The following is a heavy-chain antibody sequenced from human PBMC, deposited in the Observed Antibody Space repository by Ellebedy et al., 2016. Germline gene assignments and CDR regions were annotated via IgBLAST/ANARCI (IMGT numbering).Heavy chain of an antibody. Sequence: GGSLRLSXKGSGYSFTSYWIGWVRQLPGKGLEWMGFIYPGDSDTRYSPSFQGQVTISADKSISTAYLQWSSLKASDTAMHYCAGGGLTGDKGYAFDIWGQGTMVTVSS. CDR3: AGGGLTGDKGYAFDI. J-gene: IGHJ3*02. V-gene: IGHV5-51*01. CDR2: IYPGDSDT. CDR1: GYSFTSYW. D-gene: IGHD7-27*01.